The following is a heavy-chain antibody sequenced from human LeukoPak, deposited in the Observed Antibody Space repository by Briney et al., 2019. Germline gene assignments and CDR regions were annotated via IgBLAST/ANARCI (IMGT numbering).Heavy chain of an antibody. D-gene: IGHD5-18*01. V-gene: IGHV3-9*01. Sequence: PGGSLRLSCAASGFTFDDYAMHWVRQAPGKGLEWVSGISWSSGSIGYADSVKGRFTISRDNAKNSLYLQMNSLRAEDTALYYCATIRGYSYGPHYFDYWGQGTLVTVSS. CDR3: ATIRGYSYGPHYFDY. J-gene: IGHJ4*02. CDR2: ISWSSGSI. CDR1: GFTFDDYA.